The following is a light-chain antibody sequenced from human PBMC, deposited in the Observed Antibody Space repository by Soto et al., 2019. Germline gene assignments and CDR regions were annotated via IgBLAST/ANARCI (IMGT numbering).Light chain of an antibody. CDR2: NNN. CDR1: RSNIGSHT. CDR3: AAWDDSLDGDV. V-gene: IGLV1-44*01. J-gene: IGLJ1*01. Sequence: QSVLTQPPSASGTPGQRVTISCSGSRSNIGSHTVNWYQQLPGTAPKLLIYNNNLRPSGVPDRFSASKSGTSASLAISGLQSEDEADYYCAAWDDSLDGDVFATGTKLTVL.